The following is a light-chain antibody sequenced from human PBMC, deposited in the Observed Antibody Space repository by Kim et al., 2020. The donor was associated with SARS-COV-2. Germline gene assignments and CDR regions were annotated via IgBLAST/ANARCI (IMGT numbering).Light chain of an antibody. CDR2: GAS. J-gene: IGKJ2*01. V-gene: IGKV3-20*01. CDR1: QGVSSSY. CDR3: QQYGSSPMYT. Sequence: PGERAPPSCRASQGVSSSYLAWYQQKPGQAPRLLIYGASSRATGIPDRFSGSGSGTDFTLTISRLEPEDFAVYYCQQYGSSPMYTFGQGTKLEI.